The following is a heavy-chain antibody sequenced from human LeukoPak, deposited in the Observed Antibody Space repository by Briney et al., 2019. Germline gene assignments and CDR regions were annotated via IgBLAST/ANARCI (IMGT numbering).Heavy chain of an antibody. CDR1: GNYW. D-gene: IGHD2/OR15-2a*01. V-gene: IGHV3-74*01. Sequence: GGSLRLSCAASGNYWMHWVRQAAGKGLVWVSHINSDGSWTSYADSVKGRFTISKDNAKNTVYLQMNSLRAEDTAVYYCVSFYETYWGRGTLVTVSS. J-gene: IGHJ4*02. CDR2: INSDGSWT. CDR3: VSFYETY.